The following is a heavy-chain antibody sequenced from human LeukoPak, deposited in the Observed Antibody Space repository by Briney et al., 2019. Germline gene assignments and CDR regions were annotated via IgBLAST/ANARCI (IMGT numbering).Heavy chain of an antibody. CDR3: VRGYSGYPYYLDY. J-gene: IGHJ4*02. Sequence: SETLSLTRTVSGGSISGYYCTWIRQPPGKGLEWIGYISYSGITSSHPSLKSRVTISLDTSKNQFSLKLTSVTAADTAVYYCVRGYSGYPYYLDYWGQGTLVTVSS. CDR1: GGSISGYY. D-gene: IGHD5-12*01. CDR2: ISYSGIT. V-gene: IGHV4-59*08.